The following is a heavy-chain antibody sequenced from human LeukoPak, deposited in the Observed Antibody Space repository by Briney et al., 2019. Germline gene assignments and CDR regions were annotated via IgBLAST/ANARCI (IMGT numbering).Heavy chain of an antibody. Sequence: PGGSLRLSCAASGFTFSIYAMSWVRQAPGKGLEWVSSITSSGETTYYAGSVKGQFTISRDDSKNTLYLQMNSLRAEDTAVYYCVKDRPNYSHSSGHYYRRNGDCWGQGTLVTVSS. J-gene: IGHJ4*02. CDR2: ITSSGETT. D-gene: IGHD3-22*01. V-gene: IGHV3-23*01. CDR3: VKDRPNYSHSSGHYYRRNGDC. CDR1: GFTFSIYA.